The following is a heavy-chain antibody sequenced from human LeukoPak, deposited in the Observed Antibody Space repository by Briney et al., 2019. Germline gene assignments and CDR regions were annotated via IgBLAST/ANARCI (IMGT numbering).Heavy chain of an antibody. CDR2: ISAYNGNT. V-gene: IGHV1-18*01. J-gene: IGHJ4*02. D-gene: IGHD5-18*01. Sequence: ASVKVSCKASGYTFTSYGISWVRQAPGQGLEWMGWISAYNGNTNYAQKLQGRVTMTTDTSTSTAYMELRSLRSDDTAVYYCARGPSMDTAMVAADYWGQGTLVTVSS. CDR3: ARGPSMDTAMVAADY. CDR1: GYTFTSYG.